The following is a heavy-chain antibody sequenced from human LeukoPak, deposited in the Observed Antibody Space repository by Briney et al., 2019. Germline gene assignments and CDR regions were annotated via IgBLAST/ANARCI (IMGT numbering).Heavy chain of an antibody. V-gene: IGHV4-39*07. CDR1: GGSISSGSYY. CDR3: ASLGLFGRARFDY. Sequence: SETLSLTCTVSGGSISSGSYYWGWIRQPPGKGLEWIGSIYYSGSTYYNPSLKSRVTISVDTSKNQFSLKLSSVTAADTAVYYCASLGLFGRARFDYWGQGTLVTVSS. J-gene: IGHJ4*02. D-gene: IGHD2-21*01. CDR2: IYYSGST.